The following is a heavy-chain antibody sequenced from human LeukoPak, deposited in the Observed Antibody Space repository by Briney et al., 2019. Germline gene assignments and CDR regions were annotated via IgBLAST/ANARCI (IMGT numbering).Heavy chain of an antibody. V-gene: IGHV3-33*08. D-gene: IGHD2-2*01. CDR1: GFTVSGFTFNSYS. CDR3: ARDLGYLDY. J-gene: IGHJ4*02. Sequence: GGSLRLSCAASGFTVSGFTFNSYSMNWVRQAPGKGLEWVAVIWYDGSNKYYADSVKGRFTISRDNSKNTLYLQMNSLRAEDTAVYYCARDLGYLDYWGQGTLVTVSS. CDR2: IWYDGSNK.